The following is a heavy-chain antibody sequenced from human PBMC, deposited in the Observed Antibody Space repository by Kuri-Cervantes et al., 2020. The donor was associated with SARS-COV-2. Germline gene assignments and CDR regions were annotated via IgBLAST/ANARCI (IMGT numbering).Heavy chain of an antibody. V-gene: IGHV4-39*07. CDR3: ARDRIAAAGNWFDP. CDR1: GFSLSTSGVG. D-gene: IGHD6-13*01. J-gene: IGHJ5*02. CDR2: INHSGST. Sequence: SGPTLVKPTQTLTLTCTFSGFSLSTSGVGVGWIRQPPGKGLEWIGEINHSGSTNYNPSLKSRVTISVDTSKNQFSLKLSSVTAADTAVYYCARDRIAAAGNWFDPWGQGTLVTVSS.